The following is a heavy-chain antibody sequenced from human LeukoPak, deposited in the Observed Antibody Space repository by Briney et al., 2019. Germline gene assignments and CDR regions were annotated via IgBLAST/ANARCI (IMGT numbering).Heavy chain of an antibody. CDR3: ARVEWYCSGGSCYGNWFDP. D-gene: IGHD2-15*01. V-gene: IGHV3-11*05. J-gene: IGHJ5*02. Sequence: PGGSLRLSCAASGFTFSDYHMSWIRQAPGKGLEWVSYISSSSSYTNYADSVKGRFTISRDNAKNSLYLQMNSLRAEDTAVYYCARVEWYCSGGSCYGNWFDPWGQGTLVTVSS. CDR1: GFTFSDYH. CDR2: ISSSSSYT.